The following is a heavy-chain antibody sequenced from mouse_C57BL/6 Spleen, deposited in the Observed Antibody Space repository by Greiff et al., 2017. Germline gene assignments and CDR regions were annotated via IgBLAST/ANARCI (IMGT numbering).Heavy chain of an antibody. J-gene: IGHJ2*01. CDR3: AREDYGSSYFDY. D-gene: IGHD1-1*01. CDR1: GFTFSDYY. CDR2: INYDGSST. V-gene: IGHV5-16*01. Sequence: EVKLVESEGGLVQPGSSMKLSCTASGFTFSDYYMAWVRQVPEKGLEWVANINYDGSSTYYLDSLKSRFIISRDNAKNILYLQMSSLKSEDTATYYCAREDYGSSYFDYWGQGITLTVSS.